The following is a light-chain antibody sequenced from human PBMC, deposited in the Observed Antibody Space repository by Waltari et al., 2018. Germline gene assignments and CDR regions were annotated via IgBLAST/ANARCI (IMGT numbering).Light chain of an antibody. J-gene: IGKJ1*01. Sequence: DIVMTQSPDSLAVSLGERATINCKSSQSVLYSSSNKSYLTWHQQKPGQPPKLLIYWVSTRASGVPDRFSGSGSGTDFTLTISSLQAEDVAVYYCHQYYSTPWTFGQGTKVEIK. CDR3: HQYYSTPWT. CDR1: QSVLYSSSNKSY. CDR2: WVS. V-gene: IGKV4-1*01.